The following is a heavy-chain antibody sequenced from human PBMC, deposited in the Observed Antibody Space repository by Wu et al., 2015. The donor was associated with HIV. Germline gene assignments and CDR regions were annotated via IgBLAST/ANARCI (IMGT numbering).Heavy chain of an antibody. D-gene: IGHD6-19*01. Sequence: QVQLVQSGDEVKKPGASLKVSCKTSGFVFITYGIGWVRQAPGQGLEWMGWISAYNGHTNYAQKFQDRITMTTDTSTRTAYMELRTLRFDDTAVYYCAREQDTRGNSGWQTFDYWGQGTLVTVSS. CDR3: AREQDTRGNSGWQTFDY. CDR2: ISAYNGHT. J-gene: IGHJ4*02. CDR1: GFVFITYG. V-gene: IGHV1-18*04.